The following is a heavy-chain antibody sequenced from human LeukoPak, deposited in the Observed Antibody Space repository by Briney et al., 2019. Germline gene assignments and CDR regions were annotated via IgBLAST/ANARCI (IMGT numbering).Heavy chain of an antibody. V-gene: IGHV3-23*01. CDR3: AKDLGTSQDFDY. J-gene: IGHJ4*02. Sequence: GGSLRLSCVASAFTFTNYAMSWVRQAPGKGLEWVSYIRGSGGTTHYADSVKGRFTISRDNSKNTVYLQMNSLRDEDTAVYYCAKDLGTSQDFDYWGQGTLVTVSS. CDR1: AFTFTNYA. CDR2: IRGSGGTT.